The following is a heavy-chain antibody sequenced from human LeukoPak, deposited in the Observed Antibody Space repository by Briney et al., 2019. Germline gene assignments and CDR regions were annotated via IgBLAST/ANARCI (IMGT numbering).Heavy chain of an antibody. Sequence: PGRSLRLSCAASGFTFSSYAMSWVRQAPGKGLEWVSAISGSGGNTYYADSVKGRFTISRDNSKNTLYLQMNSLRAEDTAVYYCAKDLNLLWFGELFAHDAFDIWGQGTMVTVSS. CDR3: AKDLNLLWFGELFAHDAFDI. V-gene: IGHV3-23*01. CDR2: ISGSGGNT. CDR1: GFTFSSYA. J-gene: IGHJ3*02. D-gene: IGHD3-10*01.